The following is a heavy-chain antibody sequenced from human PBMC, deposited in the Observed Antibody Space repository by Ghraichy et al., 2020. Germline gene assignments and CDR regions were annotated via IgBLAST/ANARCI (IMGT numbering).Heavy chain of an antibody. CDR2: INSDGSST. V-gene: IGHV3-74*01. Sequence: LSLTCAASGFTFSSYWMHWVRQAPGKGLVWVSRINSDGSSTSYADSVKGRFTISRDNAKNTLYLQMNSLRAEDTAVYYCARGGRGHYYYYMDVWGKGTTVTVSS. CDR3: ARGGRGHYYYYMDV. CDR1: GFTFSSYW. J-gene: IGHJ6*03. D-gene: IGHD5-12*01.